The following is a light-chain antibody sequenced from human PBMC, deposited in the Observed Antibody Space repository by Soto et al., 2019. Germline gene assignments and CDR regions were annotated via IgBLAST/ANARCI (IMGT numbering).Light chain of an antibody. CDR3: CAYAGSSTWV. Sequence: QSVLTQPASVSGSPGQSITISCTGTSSDVGNYNLVSWYQQHPGKATKLMIYEDNKRPSRVSNRFSGSKSGNTASLTISGLQAEDEADYYCCAYAGSSTWVFGGGTKLTVL. V-gene: IGLV2-23*01. J-gene: IGLJ3*02. CDR1: SSDVGNYNL. CDR2: EDN.